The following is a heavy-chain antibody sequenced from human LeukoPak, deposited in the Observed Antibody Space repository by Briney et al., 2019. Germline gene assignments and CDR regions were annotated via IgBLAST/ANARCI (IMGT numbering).Heavy chain of an antibody. CDR1: GGSMSGYY. CDR2: IYTSGST. Sequence: NPSETLSLTCIVSGGSMSGYYWSWIRQPAGKGLEWIGRIYTSGSTNYNPSLKSRVTMSVDTSKNQFSLKLTSVTAADTAVYYCARAGYSSTWLFDYWGQGNLVTVSS. J-gene: IGHJ4*02. D-gene: IGHD6-13*01. CDR3: ARAGYSSTWLFDY. V-gene: IGHV4-4*07.